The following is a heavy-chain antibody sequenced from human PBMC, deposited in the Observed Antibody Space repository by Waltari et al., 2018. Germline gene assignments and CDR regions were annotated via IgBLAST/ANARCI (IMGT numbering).Heavy chain of an antibody. D-gene: IGHD6-6*01. Sequence: EVQLVESGGGLTQPGGYLRLSCAASGFTVSNNCMRWVRQAPGKGLEWVSLIYSTGGTSYADSVKGRFTISRDNSKNTLYLQMNSLRVEDTAVYYCATRMVLAARNWGQGTLVTVSS. V-gene: IGHV3-53*01. CDR2: IYSTGGT. CDR1: GFTVSNNC. J-gene: IGHJ4*02. CDR3: ATRMVLAARN.